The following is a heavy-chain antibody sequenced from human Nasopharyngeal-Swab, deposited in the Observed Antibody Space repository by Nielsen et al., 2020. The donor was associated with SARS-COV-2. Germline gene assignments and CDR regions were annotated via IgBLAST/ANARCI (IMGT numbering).Heavy chain of an antibody. V-gene: IGHV3-48*02. CDR3: ARDRAPYCGGDCYSLNY. CDR2: ISSSSSTI. J-gene: IGHJ4*02. D-gene: IGHD2-21*02. CDR1: GFTFSSYS. Sequence: GESLKLSCAASGFTFSSYSMNWVRQAPGKGLEWVSYISSSSSTIYYADSVKGRFTISRDNAKNSLYLQMNSLRDEDTAVYYCARDRAPYCGGDCYSLNYWGQGALVTVSS.